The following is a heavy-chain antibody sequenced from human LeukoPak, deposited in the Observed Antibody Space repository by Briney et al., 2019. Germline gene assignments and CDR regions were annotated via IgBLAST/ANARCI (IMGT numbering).Heavy chain of an antibody. CDR1: GFTFSSYA. CDR3: ARGSRYYDSGNWFDP. CDR2: ISGSGGST. J-gene: IGHJ5*02. V-gene: IGHV3-23*01. Sequence: GGSLRLSCAASGFTFSSYAMSWVRQAPGKGLEWVSAISGSGGSTYYADSVKGRFTISRDNAKNTLYLQMNSLRAEDTAVYYCARGSRYYDSGNWFDPWGQGTLVTVSS. D-gene: IGHD3-22*01.